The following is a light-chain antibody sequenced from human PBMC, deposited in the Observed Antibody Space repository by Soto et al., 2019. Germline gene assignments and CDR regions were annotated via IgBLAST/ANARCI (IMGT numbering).Light chain of an antibody. V-gene: IGKV3-15*01. J-gene: IGKJ4*01. Sequence: EIVMTQSPATLSVSPGERATLSCRASQSVSNNLAWYQQNPGQATRLLIYSASTRATGIPARFSGSASGAEFTISISRLQSEDFAVYYCQQYNEWPLTFGGGTKVETK. CDR2: SAS. CDR1: QSVSNN. CDR3: QQYNEWPLT.